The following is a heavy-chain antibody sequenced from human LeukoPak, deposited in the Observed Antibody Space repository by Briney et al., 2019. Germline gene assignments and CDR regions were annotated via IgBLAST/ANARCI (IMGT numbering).Heavy chain of an antibody. CDR3: ARRSNGLGFDY. J-gene: IGHJ4*02. Sequence: SETLSLTCAVYGGSFSGYYWSWIRQPPGKGLEWIGEIHHSGSTNYNPSLKSRVTISVDTSKNQFSLKLSSVTAADTAVYYCARRSNGLGFDYWGQGTLVTVSS. D-gene: IGHD5-18*01. CDR2: IHHSGST. CDR1: GGSFSGYY. V-gene: IGHV4-34*01.